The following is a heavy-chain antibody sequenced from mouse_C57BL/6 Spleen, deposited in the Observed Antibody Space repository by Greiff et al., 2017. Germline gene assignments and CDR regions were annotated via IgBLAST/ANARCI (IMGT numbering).Heavy chain of an antibody. Sequence: QVQLQQPGAELVRPGSSVKLSCKASGYTLTSYWMDWVKQRPGQGLEWIGNIYPSDSETHYNQKFKDKATLTVDKSSSTAYMQLSSLTSEDSAVYYCARQDYGNYVAYWGQGTLVTVSA. CDR3: ARQDYGNYVAY. D-gene: IGHD2-1*01. V-gene: IGHV1-61*01. CDR2: IYPSDSET. J-gene: IGHJ3*01. CDR1: GYTLTSYW.